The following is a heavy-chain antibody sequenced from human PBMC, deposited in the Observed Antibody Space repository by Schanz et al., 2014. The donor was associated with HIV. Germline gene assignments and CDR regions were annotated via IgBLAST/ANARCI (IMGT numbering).Heavy chain of an antibody. J-gene: IGHJ6*02. CDR3: ASTVYPYTGSSDYYYGMDV. CDR1: GFTFNSYG. CDR2: ISYDGSKK. Sequence: QVQLVESGGGVVQPGWSLRLSCVGSGFTFNSYGMHWVRQSPGKGLEWMAIISYDGSKKYYADSVKGRFTISRDNSKKALYLQMNSLRVEDTAVYYCASTVYPYTGSSDYYYGMDVWGQGTTVTVSS. V-gene: IGHV3-30*03. D-gene: IGHD6-6*01.